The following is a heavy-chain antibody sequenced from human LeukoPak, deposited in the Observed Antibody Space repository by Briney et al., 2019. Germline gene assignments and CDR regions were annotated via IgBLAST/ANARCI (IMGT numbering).Heavy chain of an antibody. J-gene: IGHJ6*02. V-gene: IGHV3-15*01. Sequence: PGGSLRLSCAASGFTFSNAWMSWVRQAPGKGREWVGRIKSKTDGGTTDYAAPVKGRFTISRDDSKNTLYLQMNSLKTEDTAVYYCTTGGCSGGSCLYYYYGMDVWGQGTTVTVSS. CDR1: GFTFSNAW. D-gene: IGHD2-15*01. CDR3: TTGGCSGGSCLYYYYGMDV. CDR2: IKSKTDGGTT.